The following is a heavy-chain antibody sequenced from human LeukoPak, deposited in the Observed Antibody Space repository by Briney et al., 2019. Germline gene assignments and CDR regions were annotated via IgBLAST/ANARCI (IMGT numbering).Heavy chain of an antibody. D-gene: IGHD1-26*01. Sequence: PGGSLRLSCAASGFTFSSYGMRWVRQAPGKGLEWVSAISGSGGSTYYADSVKGRFTISRDNSKNTLYLQMNSLRAEDTAVYYCAKDKGGRVGATKAGYFDYWGQGTLVTVSS. CDR3: AKDKGGRVGATKAGYFDY. V-gene: IGHV3-23*01. CDR2: ISGSGGST. CDR1: GFTFSSYG. J-gene: IGHJ4*02.